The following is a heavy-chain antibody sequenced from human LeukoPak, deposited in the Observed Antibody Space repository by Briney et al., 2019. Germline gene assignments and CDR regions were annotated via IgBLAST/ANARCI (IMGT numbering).Heavy chain of an antibody. J-gene: IGHJ4*02. CDR2: TSNKADSYTT. CDR3: TRHYFSD. D-gene: IGHD2-15*01. Sequence: GGSLRLSCAASEFTISDHYMDWVRQAPGKGLEWVGRTSNKADSYTTYYAASVKGRFTISRDDSKNLLYLQMNSLKAEDTAVYYCTRHYFSDWGQGTLVTVSS. V-gene: IGHV3-72*01. CDR1: EFTISDHY.